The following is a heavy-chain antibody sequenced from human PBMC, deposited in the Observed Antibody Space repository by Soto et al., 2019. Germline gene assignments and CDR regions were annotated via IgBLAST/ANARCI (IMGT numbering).Heavy chain of an antibody. CDR1: GFDFINNA. D-gene: IGHD2-21*02. CDR3: ANQNTAKRAFDI. V-gene: IGHV3-23*01. Sequence: EAQLLESGGGLVQPGGSLRLSCTASGFDFINNAMAWVRQAPGKGLEWVSTISADISYTYYADSVKGRFTISRDNSKNTVYLQMNSLRADDTAVYYCANQNTAKRAFDIWGQGIMVTVSS. J-gene: IGHJ3*02. CDR2: ISADISYT.